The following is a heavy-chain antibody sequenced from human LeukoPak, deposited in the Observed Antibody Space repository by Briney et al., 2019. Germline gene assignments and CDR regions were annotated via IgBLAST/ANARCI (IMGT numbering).Heavy chain of an antibody. J-gene: IGHJ5*02. CDR1: GGSIDSYY. CDR2: IYYSGST. V-gene: IGHV4-59*08. Sequence: SETLSLTCTVSGGSIDSYYWSWIRQPPGKGLEWNGYIYYSGSTNYNPSLKSRVTISVDPSKNQCSLKLSSVTAADTAVYYCLRTGSSGYYNWFDPWGQGTLVTVSS. D-gene: IGHD3-22*01. CDR3: LRTGSSGYYNWFDP.